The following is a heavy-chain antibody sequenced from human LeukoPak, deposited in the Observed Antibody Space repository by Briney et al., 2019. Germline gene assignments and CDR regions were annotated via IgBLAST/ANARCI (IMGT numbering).Heavy chain of an antibody. CDR2: ISGSGSST. Sequence: DPGGSLRLSCAASGFTFSNYAMSWVRQAPGKGLEWVPGISGSGSSTYYADSVKGRFTISRDNSKNTLYLQMNSLRAEDTAVFYCAKEDDISGPYYFDYWGQGTLVTVSS. J-gene: IGHJ4*02. D-gene: IGHD6-19*01. V-gene: IGHV3-23*01. CDR3: AKEDDISGPYYFDY. CDR1: GFTFSNYA.